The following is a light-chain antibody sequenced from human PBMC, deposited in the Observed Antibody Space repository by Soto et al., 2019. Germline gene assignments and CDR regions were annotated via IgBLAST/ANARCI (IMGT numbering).Light chain of an antibody. CDR1: SSNIGSNY. V-gene: IGLV1-47*01. CDR3: AAWDDSLSVHYV. J-gene: IGLJ1*01. Sequence: VLTQPSSPSGPPGPRVTISSSGSSSNIGSNYVYWYQQLPGTAPKLLIYRNNQRPSGVPDRFSGSKSGTSASLAISGLRSEDEADYYCAAWDDSLSVHYVFGTGTRSPS. CDR2: RNN.